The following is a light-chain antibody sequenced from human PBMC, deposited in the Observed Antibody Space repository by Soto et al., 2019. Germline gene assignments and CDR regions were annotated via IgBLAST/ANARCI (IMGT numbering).Light chain of an antibody. Sequence: QSVLTQPASVSGSPGQSITISCTGTSNDVGSFALVSWYQHHPGKAPKLMIHEGSRRPSGVSYRFSASKSGNTASLTISGLQAEDEADYYCCSYAGSTAWVFGGGTKLTVL. CDR2: EGS. CDR1: SNDVGSFAL. V-gene: IGLV2-23*01. J-gene: IGLJ3*02. CDR3: CSYAGSTAWV.